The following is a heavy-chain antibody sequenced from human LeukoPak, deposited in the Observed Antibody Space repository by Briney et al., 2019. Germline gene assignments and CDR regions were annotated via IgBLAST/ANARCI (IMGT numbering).Heavy chain of an antibody. D-gene: IGHD6-13*01. CDR2: MNPNSGNT. CDR3: ARRYSSSWYNWFDP. J-gene: IGHJ5*02. Sequence: GASVKVSCKASGYTFTSYDINWVRQATGQGLEWMGWMNPNSGNTGYAQKFQDRVTMTGNTSISTAYMELSSLTSEDTAVYYCARRYSSSWYNWFDPWGQGTLVTVSS. CDR1: GYTFTSYD. V-gene: IGHV1-8*01.